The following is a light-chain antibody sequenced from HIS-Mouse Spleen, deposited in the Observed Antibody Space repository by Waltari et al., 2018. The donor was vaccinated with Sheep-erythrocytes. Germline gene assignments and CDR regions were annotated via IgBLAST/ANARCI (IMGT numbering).Light chain of an antibody. V-gene: IGKV2-28*01. CDR1: QSLLHSNGYNY. CDR2: LGS. J-gene: IGKJ3*01. Sequence: DIVMTQSPLSLPVTPGEPASISCRSSQSLLHSNGYNYLDWYLQKPGQSPQLLINLGSNRYSGVPDRFSGSGSGTDFTLKISRVEAEDVGVYYCMQALQTPIFTFGPGTKVDIK. CDR3: MQALQTPIFT.